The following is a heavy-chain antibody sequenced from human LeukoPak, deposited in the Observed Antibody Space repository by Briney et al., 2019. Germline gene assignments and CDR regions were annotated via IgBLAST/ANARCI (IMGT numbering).Heavy chain of an antibody. J-gene: IGHJ4*02. V-gene: IGHV4-59*01. CDR1: GGSISSYY. CDR2: IYYSGST. Sequence: PSETLSLTCTVSGGSISSYYWSWIRQPPGKGLEWIGYIYYSGSTNYNPSLKSRVTISVDTSKNRLSLKLSSVTAADTAVYYCARGVSSSGDFDYWGQGTLVTVSS. D-gene: IGHD6-6*01. CDR3: ARGVSSSGDFDY.